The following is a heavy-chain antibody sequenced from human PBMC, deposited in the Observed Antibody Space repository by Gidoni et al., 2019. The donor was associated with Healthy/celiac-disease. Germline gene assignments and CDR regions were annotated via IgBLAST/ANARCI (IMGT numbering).Heavy chain of an antibody. Sequence: EVQLVESGGGLVKAGGSLRRSCAASGFTFSSYSMNWVRQAPGKGLEWVSTISSSSSYIYYADSVKGRFTISRDNAKNSLYLQMNSLRAEDTAVYYCARDGWELLRLNYWGQGTLVTVSS. CDR3: ARDGWELLRLNY. CDR1: GFTFSSYS. CDR2: ISSSSSYI. D-gene: IGHD1-26*01. V-gene: IGHV3-21*01. J-gene: IGHJ4*02.